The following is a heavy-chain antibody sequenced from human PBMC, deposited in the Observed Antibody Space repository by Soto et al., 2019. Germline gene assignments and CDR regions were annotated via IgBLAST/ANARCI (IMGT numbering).Heavy chain of an antibody. V-gene: IGHV1-18*01. J-gene: IGHJ4*02. CDR2: IIPNNGNT. D-gene: IGHD2-15*01. CDR1: GYTFTDHG. Sequence: QVQLMQSGVEVKKPGASVKVSCKGSGYTFTDHGISWVRQAPGQGLEWMGWIIPNNGNTKNAPKFQGRVTMTTDTSTSTAYMELRRLRSDDTAVYYWARLSGVGVGDYWGQGTLVTVSS. CDR3: ARLSGVGVGDY.